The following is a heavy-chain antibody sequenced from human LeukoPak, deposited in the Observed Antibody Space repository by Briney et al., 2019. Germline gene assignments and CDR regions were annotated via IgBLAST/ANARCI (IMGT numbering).Heavy chain of an antibody. CDR2: IKQDGSEK. Sequence: GGSLRLSCAASGFTFSSYWMSWVRQAPGKGREWVANIKQDGSEKYYVDSVKGRFTLSRDNAKNSLYLQMKSLRAEDTAVYYCARVKVDYDYVWGSYRDSYYFDYWGQGTLVTVSS. V-gene: IGHV3-7*01. CDR1: GFTFSSYW. CDR3: ARVKVDYDYVWGSYRDSYYFDY. J-gene: IGHJ4*02. D-gene: IGHD3-16*02.